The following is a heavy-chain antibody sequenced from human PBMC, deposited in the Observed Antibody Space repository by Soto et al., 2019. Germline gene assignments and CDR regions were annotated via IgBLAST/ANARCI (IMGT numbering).Heavy chain of an antibody. Sequence: QVHLVESGGGVVQPGTSLRLSCAASGFSFSIFGMHWVRQAPGKGLEWVAGIWYDGSNKYYADSVKGRFSISRDNSKNTQYLQMNSLRAEDTAVYYCARDDKDEYGADRGGFDCWGQGTLVTVSS. CDR3: ARDDKDEYGADRGGFDC. V-gene: IGHV3-33*01. D-gene: IGHD2-8*01. CDR2: IWYDGSNK. J-gene: IGHJ4*02. CDR1: GFSFSIFG.